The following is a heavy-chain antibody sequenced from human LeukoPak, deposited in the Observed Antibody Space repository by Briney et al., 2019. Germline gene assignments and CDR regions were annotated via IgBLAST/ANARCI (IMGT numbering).Heavy chain of an antibody. CDR1: GFTFSSYA. V-gene: IGHV3-30-3*01. Sequence: PGRSLRLSCAASGFTFSSYAMHWVRQAPGKGLEWVAVISNDGNNKYYADPVKGRFTISRHNSKNTLYLQINSLNSEDTAVYYCARGCYGDPGANWGQRTLVTVSS. CDR2: ISNDGNNK. J-gene: IGHJ4*02. CDR3: ARGCYGDPGAN. D-gene: IGHD4-17*01.